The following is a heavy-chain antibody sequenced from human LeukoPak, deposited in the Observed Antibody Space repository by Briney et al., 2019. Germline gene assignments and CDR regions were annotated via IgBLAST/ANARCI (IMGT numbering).Heavy chain of an antibody. CDR3: SKVAPGIGAAGTHFGVFNI. Sequence: PGRSLRLSSAASGFTFSSYCMHWVRQAPGKGLEWVAGIWYDGSNKYYADSVKGRFTISRDNSKNTLYLQMNSLRADDTAVYCWSKVAPGIGAAGTHFGVFNIGGQGPMVTVSS. V-gene: IGHV3-33*06. D-gene: IGHD6-13*01. CDR1: GFTFSSYC. CDR2: IWYDGSNK. J-gene: IGHJ3*02.